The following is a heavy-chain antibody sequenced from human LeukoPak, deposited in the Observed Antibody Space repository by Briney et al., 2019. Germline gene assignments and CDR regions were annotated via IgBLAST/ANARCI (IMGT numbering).Heavy chain of an antibody. CDR2: IWYDGSNK. D-gene: IGHD2-2*01. CDR3: ARDGGYCSSTSCYDRNWFDP. Sequence: GGSLRLSCAASGFTFSSYGMHWVHQAPGKGLEWVAVIWYDGSNKYYADSVKGRFTISRDNSKNTLYLQMNSLRAEDTAVYYCARDGGYCSSTSCYDRNWFDPWGQGTLVTVSS. V-gene: IGHV3-33*01. CDR1: GFTFSSYG. J-gene: IGHJ5*02.